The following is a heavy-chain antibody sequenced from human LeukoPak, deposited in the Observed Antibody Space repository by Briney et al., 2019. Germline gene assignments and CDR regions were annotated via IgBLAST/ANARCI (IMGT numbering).Heavy chain of an antibody. V-gene: IGHV3-7*01. CDR2: IKQDGSEK. Sequence: GGSLRLSCAASGFTFSSYWMSWVRQAPGKGLEWVANIKQDGSEKYYVDSVKGRFTISRDNAKNSLYLQMNSLRAEDTAVYYCARDWDGDYFSYFDYWGQGTLVTVSS. D-gene: IGHD4-17*01. CDR3: ARDWDGDYFSYFDY. J-gene: IGHJ4*02. CDR1: GFTFSSYW.